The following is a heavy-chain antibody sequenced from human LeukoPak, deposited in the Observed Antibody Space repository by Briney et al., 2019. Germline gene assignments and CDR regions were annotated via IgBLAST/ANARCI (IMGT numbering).Heavy chain of an antibody. Sequence: TSETLSLTCTVSGGSISSYYWSWIRQPPGKGLEWIGYIYYSGSTNYNPSLKSRVTISVDTSKNQFSLKLSSVTAADTAVYYCARGGFRGWLRNNSFDIWGQGTMVTVSS. V-gene: IGHV4-59*01. CDR1: GGSISSYY. CDR3: ARGGFRGWLRNNSFDI. CDR2: IYYSGST. D-gene: IGHD5-24*01. J-gene: IGHJ3*02.